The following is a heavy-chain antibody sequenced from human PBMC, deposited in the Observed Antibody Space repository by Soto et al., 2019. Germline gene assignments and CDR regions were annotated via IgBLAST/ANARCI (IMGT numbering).Heavy chain of an antibody. V-gene: IGHV4-34*01. CDR3: ARGRGEFARFDP. D-gene: IGHD3-16*01. Sequence: QVQLQQWGAGLLKPSETLSLTCAVYGGSFSGYYWSWIRQPPGKGLEWIGEINHSGSTNYNPSLKSRVTISVDTSKNQFSRKLSSVTAADTAVYYCARGRGEFARFDPWGQGTLVTVSS. CDR1: GGSFSGYY. CDR2: INHSGST. J-gene: IGHJ5*02.